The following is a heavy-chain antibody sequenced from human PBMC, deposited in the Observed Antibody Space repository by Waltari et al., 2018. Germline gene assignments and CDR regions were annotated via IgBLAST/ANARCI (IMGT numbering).Heavy chain of an antibody. CDR3: ATAYSSSWYISSL. CDR2: FSGSGGST. D-gene: IGHD6-13*01. CDR1: GFTFSSYA. V-gene: IGHV3-23*01. J-gene: IGHJ4*02. Sequence: EVQLLESGGGLVQPGGSLRLSCAASGFTFSSYAMSWVRQAPGKGLEWVSAFSGSGGSTYYADSVKGRFTISRDNSKNTLYLQMNSLRAEDTAVYYCATAYSSSWYISSLWGQGTLVTVSS.